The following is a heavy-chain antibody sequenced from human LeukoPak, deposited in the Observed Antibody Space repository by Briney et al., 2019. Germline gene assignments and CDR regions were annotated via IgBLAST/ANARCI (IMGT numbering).Heavy chain of an antibody. CDR2: ISGSGGST. D-gene: IGHD1-14*01. CDR3: AKRIRSQYRHGYFYYGMDV. CDR1: GFTFTSYA. Sequence: PGGSLRLSCAASGFTFTSYAMSWVRQAPGKGLEWVSAISGSGGSTYYADSVKGRFTISRDNSKNTLYLHMKSLRAEDTAVYYCAKRIRSQYRHGYFYYGMDVWGQGTTVTVSS. J-gene: IGHJ6*02. V-gene: IGHV3-23*01.